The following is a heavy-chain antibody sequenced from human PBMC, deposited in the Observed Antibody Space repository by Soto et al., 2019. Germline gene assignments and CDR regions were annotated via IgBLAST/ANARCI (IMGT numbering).Heavy chain of an antibody. CDR2: IRSRANNFAT. J-gene: IGHJ6*02. Sequence: GGSLRLSCAASGFIFSGSAIHWVRQASGKGLERVGRIRSRANNFATSSAASVKGRFTFSRDGSKNTAYLQMNTLKPEDTAVYYCARAQGAAIGDYYYHGMDVWGQGTTVTVSS. CDR1: GFIFSGSA. CDR3: ARAQGAAIGDYYYHGMDV. V-gene: IGHV3-73*01. D-gene: IGHD2-2*02.